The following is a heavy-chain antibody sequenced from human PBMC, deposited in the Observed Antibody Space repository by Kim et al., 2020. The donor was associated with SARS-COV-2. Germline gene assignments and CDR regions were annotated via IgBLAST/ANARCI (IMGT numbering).Heavy chain of an antibody. CDR2: ISGSGGST. CDR1: GFTFSSYA. J-gene: IGHJ4*02. Sequence: GGSLRLSCAASGFTFSSYAMSWVRQAPGKGLEWVSAISGSGGSTYYADSVKGRFTISRDNSKNTLYLQMNSLRAEDTAVYYCAKASTRQTRGSYGYWGQGTLVTVSS. D-gene: IGHD1-26*01. V-gene: IGHV3-23*01. CDR3: AKASTRQTRGSYGY.